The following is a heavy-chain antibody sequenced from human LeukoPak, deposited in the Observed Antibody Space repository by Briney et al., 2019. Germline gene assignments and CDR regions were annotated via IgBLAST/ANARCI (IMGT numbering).Heavy chain of an antibody. CDR3: ARQGTDCDILTGYARAFDI. Sequence: SETLSLTCTVSGGSISSTIHYWGWIRQPPGKGLEWIGTIYHSGSTYYNPSLKSRVTISVDTSKNQFSLKLSSVPATDTAVYYCARQGTDCDILTGYARAFDIWGQGTMVTVSS. D-gene: IGHD3-9*01. V-gene: IGHV4-39*01. CDR1: GGSISSTIHY. J-gene: IGHJ3*02. CDR2: IYHSGST.